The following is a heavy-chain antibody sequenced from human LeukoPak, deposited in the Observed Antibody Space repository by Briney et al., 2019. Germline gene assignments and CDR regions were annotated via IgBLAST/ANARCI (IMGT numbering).Heavy chain of an antibody. J-gene: IGHJ4*02. CDR3: AREVTMVRGSRVYYFDY. CDR1: GGSISSYY. V-gene: IGHV4-59*01. CDR2: IYYSSST. D-gene: IGHD3-10*01. Sequence: SETLSLTCTVSGGSISSYYWSWIRQPPGQGLEWFGDIYYSSSTNYNPSLKRRLTISVDTSKNKFSLKLSSVTAADTAVYYCAREVTMVRGSRVYYFDYWGQGTLVTVSS.